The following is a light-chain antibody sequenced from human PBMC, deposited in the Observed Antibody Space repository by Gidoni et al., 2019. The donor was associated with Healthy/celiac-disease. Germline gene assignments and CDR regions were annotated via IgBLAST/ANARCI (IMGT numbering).Light chain of an antibody. CDR2: GDR. J-gene: IGLJ3*02. V-gene: IGLV3-21*02. CDR1: HLGDKS. CDR3: QVGDTTTDRMV. Sequence: SYVLTQPPSVSLAPGQTATIACGGDHLGDKSVNWYQQKSGQAPVLVVYGDRGRPSGIPERFSGSLSANTATLTISRVEVGDAADYYCQVGDTTTDRMVFGGGTKLTVL.